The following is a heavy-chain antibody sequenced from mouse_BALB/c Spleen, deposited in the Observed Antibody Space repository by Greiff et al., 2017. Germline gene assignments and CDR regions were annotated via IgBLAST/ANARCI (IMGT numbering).Heavy chain of an antibody. V-gene: IGHV5-6-5*01. J-gene: IGHJ3*01. CDR1: GFTFSSYA. CDR3: ARDGYGSSYVWFAY. Sequence: EVKLVESGGGLVKPGGSLKLSCAASGFTFSSYAMSWVRQTPEKRLEWVASISSGGSTYYPDSVKGRFTISRDNARNILYLQMSSLRSEDTAMYYCARDGYGSSYVWFAYWGQGTLVTVSA. D-gene: IGHD1-1*01. CDR2: ISSGGST.